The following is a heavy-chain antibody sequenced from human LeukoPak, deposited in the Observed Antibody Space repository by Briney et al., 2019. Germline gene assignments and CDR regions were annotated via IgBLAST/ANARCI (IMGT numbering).Heavy chain of an antibody. CDR3: ARDDHYYGSGSYFKVDYYGMDV. Sequence: GGSLRLSCAASGFTFSSYSMNWVRQAPGKGLEWVAVIWYDGSNKYYADSVKGRFTISRDNSKNTLYLQMNSLRAEDTAVYYCARDDHYYGSGSYFKVDYYGMDVWGQGTTVTVSS. J-gene: IGHJ6*02. V-gene: IGHV3-33*08. D-gene: IGHD3-10*01. CDR1: GFTFSSYS. CDR2: IWYDGSNK.